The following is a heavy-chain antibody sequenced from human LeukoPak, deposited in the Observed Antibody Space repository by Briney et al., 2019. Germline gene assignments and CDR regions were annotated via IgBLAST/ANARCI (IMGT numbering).Heavy chain of an antibody. CDR3: ARGPGITIFGVVIEPADYYYYMDV. D-gene: IGHD3-3*01. J-gene: IGHJ6*03. V-gene: IGHV1-2*02. CDR1: GYTFNGYY. Sequence: VSVKVSRKASGYTFNGYYKHWVRQAPAQGLEGMGWINANSGDTNYAQKFQGRVTMTRDTSISTAYMELSRLRSDDTAVYYCARGPGITIFGVVIEPADYYYYMDVWGKGTTVTVSS. CDR2: INANSGDT.